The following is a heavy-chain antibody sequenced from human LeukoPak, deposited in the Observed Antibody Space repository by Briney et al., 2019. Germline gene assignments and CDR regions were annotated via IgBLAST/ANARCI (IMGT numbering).Heavy chain of an antibody. Sequence: NPGESLKISCKGSGYSFTSYWIDWVRQMPGKGLEWMGIIYPGDSDTRYSPSFQGQVTISADKSISTAYLQWSSLKASDTAMYYCASQNYDFWSGYYPDAFDIWGQGTMVTVSS. CDR2: IYPGDSDT. CDR1: GYSFTSYW. CDR3: ASQNYDFWSGYYPDAFDI. J-gene: IGHJ3*02. V-gene: IGHV5-51*03. D-gene: IGHD3-3*01.